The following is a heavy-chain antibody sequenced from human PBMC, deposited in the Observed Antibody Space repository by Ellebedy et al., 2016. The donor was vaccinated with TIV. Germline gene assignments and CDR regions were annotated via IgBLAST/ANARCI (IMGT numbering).Heavy chain of an antibody. D-gene: IGHD5-18*01. CDR3: ASNYGYGVPVDF. J-gene: IGHJ4*02. V-gene: IGHV5-51*01. CDR2: IYPGDSNT. Sequence: PGGSLRLSCRGSGYKLTNYWIGWVRQMPGKGLEWIGIIYPGDSNTMYSPSFQGQVTISADKSVSTAYLQWTSLKASDTALYFCASNYGYGVPVDFWGQGTLVIVYS. CDR1: GYKLTNYW.